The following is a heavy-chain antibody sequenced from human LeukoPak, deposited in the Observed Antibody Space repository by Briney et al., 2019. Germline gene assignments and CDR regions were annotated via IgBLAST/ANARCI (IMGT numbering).Heavy chain of an antibody. V-gene: IGHV3-7*05. J-gene: IGHJ4*02. D-gene: IGHD2-15*01. Sequence: QPGGSLRLSCAASGFSFGSYWVAWVRQAPGKGLEWVANIKQDGSETYYVDSVKGRFTISRDNAKSSLYLQMNSLRVEDTAVYYCARGRGGPWYFDFWGQGTLVTVSS. CDR2: IKQDGSET. CDR3: ARGRGGPWYFDF. CDR1: GFSFGSYW.